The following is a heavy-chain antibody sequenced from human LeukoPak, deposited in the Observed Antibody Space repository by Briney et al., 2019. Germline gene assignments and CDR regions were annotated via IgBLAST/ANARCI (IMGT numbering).Heavy chain of an antibody. CDR1: GGSITSYY. CDR2: IYYSGTT. Sequence: SETLSLTCTVSGGSITSYYWSWIRQPPGKGLEWIGYIYYSGTTNYNHSLKSRVTISVDTSKNQFSLKVNSVTAADTAVYYCVRSKSGAYGWFDPWGQGTLVTVSS. J-gene: IGHJ5*02. D-gene: IGHD2-15*01. V-gene: IGHV4-59*01. CDR3: VRSKSGAYGWFDP.